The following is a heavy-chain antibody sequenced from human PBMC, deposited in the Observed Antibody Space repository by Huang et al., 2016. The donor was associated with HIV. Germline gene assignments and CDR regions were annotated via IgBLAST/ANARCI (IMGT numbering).Heavy chain of an antibody. D-gene: IGHD4-4*01. J-gene: IGHJ4*02. CDR3: ARVHSNHYSHSNTYGDF. CDR2: IKSSNGDT. Sequence: QIQLVQSGPEVKKPGASVKVSCKASGYTFTTYGITWVRQAPGQGLEWMGWIKSSNGDTHFAPKLEGRLTMTTDTSTTPAYMEVTSLTSDDTAVYYWARVHSNHYSHSNTYGDFWGQGTLVTVSS. V-gene: IGHV1-18*04. CDR1: GYTFTTYG.